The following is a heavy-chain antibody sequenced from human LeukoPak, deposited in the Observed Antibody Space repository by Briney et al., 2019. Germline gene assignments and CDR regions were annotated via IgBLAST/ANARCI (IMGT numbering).Heavy chain of an antibody. J-gene: IGHJ4*02. D-gene: IGHD3-22*01. CDR1: VFTFSHYG. Sequence: PGRSLRLSCTACVFTFSHYGMFWVRQAPDKGLEWVAVIWSDGSIQYYADSVKGRFTISRDNSMNTVYLQMNSLRAEDTAVYYCATGYDSSGYYSFDYWGQGTLVTISS. V-gene: IGHV3-33*08. CDR3: ATGYDSSGYYSFDY. CDR2: IWSDGSIQ.